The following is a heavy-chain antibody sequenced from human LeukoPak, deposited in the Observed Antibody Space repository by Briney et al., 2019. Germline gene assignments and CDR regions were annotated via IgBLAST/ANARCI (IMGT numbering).Heavy chain of an antibody. CDR1: GFTFSDYY. Sequence: PGGSLRLSCAASGFTFSDYYMSWIRQAPGKGLEWVSYISSSGSTIYYADSVKGRFTISRDNAKNSLYLQMNSLRAEDTAVYYCARAFYYERTYYLDSWGQGTLVTVSS. D-gene: IGHD3-22*01. J-gene: IGHJ4*02. CDR2: ISSSGSTI. V-gene: IGHV3-11*01. CDR3: ARAFYYERTYYLDS.